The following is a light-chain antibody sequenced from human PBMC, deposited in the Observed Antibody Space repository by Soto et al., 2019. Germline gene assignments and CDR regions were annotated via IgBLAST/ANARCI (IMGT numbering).Light chain of an antibody. CDR3: CSYAGSGTDNYV. CDR2: EGI. J-gene: IGLJ1*01. CDR1: RSDIGTYDF. V-gene: IGLV2-23*01. Sequence: QSALTQPASVSGSPGQSITISCTGTRSDIGTYDFVSWYQHYPGKAPKLIMYEGIKRPSGVSNRLSGSKSGNTAFMTISGLQDEDEADYYCCSYAGSGTDNYVFGSGTKLTVL.